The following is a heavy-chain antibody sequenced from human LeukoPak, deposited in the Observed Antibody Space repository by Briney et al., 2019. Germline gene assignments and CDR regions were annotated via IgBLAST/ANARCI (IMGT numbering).Heavy chain of an antibody. V-gene: IGHV4-59*08. Sequence: ASETLSLTCTVSGGSISSYYWSWIRQPPGKGLEWIGYIYYSGSTNYNPSLKSRVTISVDMSKNQFSLKLSSVTAADTAVYYCARHHSGSYRYFDYWGQGTLVTVSS. J-gene: IGHJ4*02. CDR3: ARHHSGSYRYFDY. CDR2: IYYSGST. CDR1: GGSISSYY. D-gene: IGHD1-26*01.